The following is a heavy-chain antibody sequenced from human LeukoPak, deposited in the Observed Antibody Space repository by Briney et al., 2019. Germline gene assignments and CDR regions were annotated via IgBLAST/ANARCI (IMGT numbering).Heavy chain of an antibody. J-gene: IGHJ4*02. CDR1: GFTFSSYW. D-gene: IGHD5-18*01. Sequence: EGSLRLSCAVSGFTFSSYWMHWVRQAPGKGLVWVSRMNSDGSSTSYADSVKGRFTISRDNAKNTLYLQMNSLRAEDTAVYYCARGGGYSYGHFDYWGQGTLVTVSS. V-gene: IGHV3-74*01. CDR3: ARGGGYSYGHFDY. CDR2: MNSDGSST.